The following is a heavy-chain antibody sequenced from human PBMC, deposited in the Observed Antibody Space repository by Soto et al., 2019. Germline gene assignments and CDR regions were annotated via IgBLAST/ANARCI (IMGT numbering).Heavy chain of an antibody. CDR1: GYTFTSYD. CDR3: ARRAYYDFWSGYYPEYYYYMDV. CDR2: MNPNSGNT. V-gene: IGHV1-8*01. J-gene: IGHJ6*03. D-gene: IGHD3-3*01. Sequence: ASVKVSCKASGYTFTSYDINWVRQATGQGLEWMGWMNPNSGNTGYAQKFQGRVTMTRNTSISTAYMELSSLRSEDTAVYYCARRAYYDFWSGYYPEYYYYMDVWGKGTTVTV.